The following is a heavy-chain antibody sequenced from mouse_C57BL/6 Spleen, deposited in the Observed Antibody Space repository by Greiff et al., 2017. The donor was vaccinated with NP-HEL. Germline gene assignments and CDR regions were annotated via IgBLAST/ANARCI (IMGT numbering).Heavy chain of an antibody. D-gene: IGHD1-1*01. CDR1: GYTFTSYW. J-gene: IGHJ2*01. V-gene: IGHV1-50*01. Sequence: VQLQQPGAELVKPGASVKLSCKASGYTFTSYWMQWVKQRPGQGLEWIGEIDPSDSYTNYNQKFKGKATLTVDTSSSTAYMQLSSLTSEDSAVYYCAREDYGSRDYWGQGTTLTVSS. CDR2: IDPSDSYT. CDR3: AREDYGSRDY.